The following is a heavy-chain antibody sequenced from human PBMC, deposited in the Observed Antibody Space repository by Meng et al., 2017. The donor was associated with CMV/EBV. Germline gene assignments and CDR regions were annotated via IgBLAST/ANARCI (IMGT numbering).Heavy chain of an antibody. CDR3: AKDSSTKLRGYYFDY. CDR1: GFTFSSYA. J-gene: IGHJ4*02. Sequence: EVQLLESXXXXVXXGGSLRLSSAASGFTFSSYAMSWVRQAPGKGLEWVSAISGSGGSTYYADSVKGRFTISRDNSKNTLYLQMNSLRAEDTAVYYCAKDSSTKLRGYYFDYWGQGTLGTVSS. V-gene: IGHV3-23*01. D-gene: IGHD3-10*01. CDR2: ISGSGGST.